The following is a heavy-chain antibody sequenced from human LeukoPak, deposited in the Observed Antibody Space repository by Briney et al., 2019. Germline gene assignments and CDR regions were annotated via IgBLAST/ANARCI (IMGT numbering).Heavy chain of an antibody. CDR3: ARVHYSGTYFSQNYFDY. V-gene: IGHV1-8*01. CDR2: MNPNSGNT. J-gene: IGHJ4*02. D-gene: IGHD1-26*01. Sequence: ASVKVSCKASGYTFTSYDISWVRQATGQGLEWMGRMNPNSGNTDYAQKFQSRVTMTRNTSISTAYMELSSLRSDDTAVYYCARVHYSGTYFSQNYFDYWGQGTLATVSS. CDR1: GYTFTSYD.